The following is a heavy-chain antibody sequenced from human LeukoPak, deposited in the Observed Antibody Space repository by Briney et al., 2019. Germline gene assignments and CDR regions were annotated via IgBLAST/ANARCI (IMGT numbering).Heavy chain of an antibody. Sequence: ASVKVSCKASGYTFTSYGISWVRQAPGQGLEWMGWISAYNGNTNYAQKLQGRVTMTTDTSTSTAYMELRSLRSDDTAVYYCARDRSGYYIDAFDIWGQGTMVTVSS. CDR3: ARDRSGYYIDAFDI. V-gene: IGHV1-18*01. J-gene: IGHJ3*02. CDR1: GYTFTSYG. D-gene: IGHD3-22*01. CDR2: ISAYNGNT.